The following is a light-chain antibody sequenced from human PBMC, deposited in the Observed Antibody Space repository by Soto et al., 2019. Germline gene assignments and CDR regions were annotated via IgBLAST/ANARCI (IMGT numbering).Light chain of an antibody. Sequence: QSALTQPASVSGSPGQSVAISCTGTSSDVAAYNFVSWYQQHPGKAPKLMVFDVSNRPSGVSDRFSGSKSGNTASLTISGLQAEDEADYYCSSYAGTYIVFGTGTKVTVL. V-gene: IGLV2-14*01. CDR1: SSDVAAYNF. CDR3: SSYAGTYIV. CDR2: DVS. J-gene: IGLJ1*01.